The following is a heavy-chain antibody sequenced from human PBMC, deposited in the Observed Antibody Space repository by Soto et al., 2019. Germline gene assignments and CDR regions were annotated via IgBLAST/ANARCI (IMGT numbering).Heavy chain of an antibody. Sequence: ASVKVSCKASGYTFTNYGISWGRQAPGQGLEWMGWINPYHGNTNHAQKLQGRVTMTTDTSTSTAYMELRSLRSDDTAVYYCARGVGSGTYYNQYNWFDPWGQRTLVTVSS. J-gene: IGHJ5*02. CDR1: GYTFTNYG. D-gene: IGHD3-10*01. CDR2: INPYHGNT. V-gene: IGHV1-18*01. CDR3: ARGVGSGTYYNQYNWFDP.